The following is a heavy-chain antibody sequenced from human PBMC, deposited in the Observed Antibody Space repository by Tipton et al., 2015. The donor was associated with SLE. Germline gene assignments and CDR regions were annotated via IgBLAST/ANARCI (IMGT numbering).Heavy chain of an antibody. CDR1: GFTFFTYA. D-gene: IGHD5-12*01. J-gene: IGHJ6*02. CDR3: AKDIVATTPIYGMDV. Sequence: SLRLSCAASGFTFFTYAMHWVRQAPGKGLEWVAVISYDGSNKYYADSVKGRFTISRDNSKNTLYVQMNSLRAEDTAVYYCAKDIVATTPIYGMDVWGQGTTVTVSS. V-gene: IGHV3-30*04. CDR2: ISYDGSNK.